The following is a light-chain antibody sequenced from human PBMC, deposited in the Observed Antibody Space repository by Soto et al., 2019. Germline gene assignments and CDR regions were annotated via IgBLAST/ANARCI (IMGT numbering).Light chain of an antibody. CDR3: QQRSNWIT. CDR1: QSVSNNY. V-gene: IGKV3-11*01. Sequence: EIVFTQSPCTLSLSPGERATLSCRASQSVSNNYLAWYQQKPGQAPRLLIYDASNRATGIPARFSGSGSGTDFTLTISSLEPEDFAVDYCQQRSNWITFGQGTRLEIK. CDR2: DAS. J-gene: IGKJ5*01.